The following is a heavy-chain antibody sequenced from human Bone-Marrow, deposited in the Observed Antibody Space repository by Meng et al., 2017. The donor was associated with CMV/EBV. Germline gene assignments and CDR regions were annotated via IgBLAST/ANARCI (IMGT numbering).Heavy chain of an antibody. CDR3: ARFRAYSSGWPRPDYFDY. D-gene: IGHD6-19*01. V-gene: IGHV3-21*01. Sequence: GESLKISCAASGFTFSSYSMNWVRQAPGKGLEWVSSISSSSSYIYYADSVKGRFTISRDNAKNSLYLQMTNLRVEDTAVYFCARFRAYSSGWPRPDYFDYWGQGILVTVSS. CDR1: GFTFSSYS. J-gene: IGHJ4*02. CDR2: ISSSSSYI.